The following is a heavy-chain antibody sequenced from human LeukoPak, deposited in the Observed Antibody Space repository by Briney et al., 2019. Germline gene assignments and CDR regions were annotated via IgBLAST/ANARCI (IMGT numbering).Heavy chain of an antibody. J-gene: IGHJ3*02. CDR3: AAFHRGYYDSSDEGTVDI. V-gene: IGHV4-30-4*08. CDR2: IYYSGGT. Sequence: SETLSLTCTVSGDSSSSGDYFWNWIRQPPGKGLEWIGYIYYSGGTNYNPSLKSRVTISVDTSKNQFSLKLSSVTAADTAVYYCAAFHRGYYDSSDEGTVDIWGQGTMVTVSS. CDR1: GDSSSSGDYF. D-gene: IGHD3-22*01.